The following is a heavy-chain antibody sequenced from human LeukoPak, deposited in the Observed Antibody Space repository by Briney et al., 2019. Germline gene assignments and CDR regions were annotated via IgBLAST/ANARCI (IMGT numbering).Heavy chain of an antibody. Sequence: QTGGSLRLSCAASGFTFSSYAMHWVRQAPGKGLEWVAVISYDGSNKYYADSVKGRFTISRDNSKNTLYLQMNSLRAEDTAVYYCARSITAAGHFDYWGQGTLVTVS. CDR3: ARSITAAGHFDY. D-gene: IGHD6-13*01. CDR2: ISYDGSNK. V-gene: IGHV3-30-3*01. J-gene: IGHJ4*02. CDR1: GFTFSSYA.